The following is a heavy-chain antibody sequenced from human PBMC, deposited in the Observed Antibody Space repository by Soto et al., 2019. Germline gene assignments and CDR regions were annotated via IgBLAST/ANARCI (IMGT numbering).Heavy chain of an antibody. CDR2: ISPSTSHI. CDR1: GFAFSSCA. D-gene: IGHD2-15*01. V-gene: IGHV3-21*01. CDR3: SGCSGGACHQNYGMDV. J-gene: IGHJ6*02. Sequence: EVHLVESGGGLVKPGESLRLSCAVSGFAFSSCAMNWDRQAPGKGLEWVSSISPSTSHIYYADSVKGRFTISRDNAKNSLFLQMNSLRAEDTAVYYCSGCSGGACHQNYGMDVWGQGTTVTVSS.